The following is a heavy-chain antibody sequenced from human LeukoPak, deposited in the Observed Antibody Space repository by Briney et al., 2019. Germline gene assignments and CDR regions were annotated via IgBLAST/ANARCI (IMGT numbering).Heavy chain of an antibody. CDR3: AKELLLGFDY. Sequence: GGSLRLSCAASGFTFDDYGMSWVRQAPGKGLEWVSAISGSGGSTYYADSVKGRFTISRDNSKNTLYLQMNSLRAEDTAVYYCAKELLLGFDYWGQGTLVTVSS. CDR1: GFTFDDYG. CDR2: ISGSGGST. V-gene: IGHV3-23*01. J-gene: IGHJ4*02. D-gene: IGHD1-26*01.